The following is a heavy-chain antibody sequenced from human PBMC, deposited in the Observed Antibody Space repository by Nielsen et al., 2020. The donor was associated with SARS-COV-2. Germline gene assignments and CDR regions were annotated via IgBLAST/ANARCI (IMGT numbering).Heavy chain of an antibody. CDR2: ISAYNGNT. CDR1: GGTFSSYA. Sequence: ASVKVSCKASGGTFSSYAISWVRQAPGQGLEWMGWISAYNGNTNYAQKLQGRVTMTTDTSTSTAYMELRSLRSDDTAVYYCARGSIAVAGTLLWYYFDYWGQGTLVTVSS. J-gene: IGHJ4*02. V-gene: IGHV1-18*01. D-gene: IGHD6-19*01. CDR3: ARGSIAVAGTLLWYYFDY.